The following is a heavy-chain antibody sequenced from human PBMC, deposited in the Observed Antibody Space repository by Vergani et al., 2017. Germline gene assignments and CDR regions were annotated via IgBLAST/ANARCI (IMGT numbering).Heavy chain of an antibody. CDR2: IYPADSDT. CDR1: EYSFGNYW. CDR3: ARHTTYTDS. D-gene: IGHD1-1*01. Sequence: EMQLVQSGAEMRKPGESLKISCKGSEYSFGNYWIGWVRQMPGKGLEWMGIIYPADSDTRYSPSFQGQVTISADKSISTAFLQWDSLKASDTALYYCARHTTYTDSWGQGTLVTVSS. V-gene: IGHV5-51*01. J-gene: IGHJ4*02.